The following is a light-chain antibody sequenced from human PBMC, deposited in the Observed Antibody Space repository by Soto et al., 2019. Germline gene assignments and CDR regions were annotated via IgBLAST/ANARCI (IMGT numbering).Light chain of an antibody. V-gene: IGLV2-14*01. CDR3: SSYTSSTTVV. CDR2: EVT. J-gene: IGLJ3*02. CDR1: SSDVGGYNY. Sequence: QSALTQPASVSGSPGQSITISCTGTSSDVGGYNYVSWYQQHPGKAPKVMIYEVTYRPSGVSNRFSGSKSGNTASLTISGLQAEDEADYYCSSYTSSTTVVFGGGTKVTVL.